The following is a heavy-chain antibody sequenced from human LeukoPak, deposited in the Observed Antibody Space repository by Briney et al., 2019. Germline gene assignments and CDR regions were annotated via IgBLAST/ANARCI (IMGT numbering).Heavy chain of an antibody. CDR2: IYYSGST. V-gene: IGHV4-59*08. J-gene: IGHJ4*02. CDR1: GRSIRSYY. CDR3: ARHRCSSTSCYADSGTFDY. D-gene: IGHD2-2*01. Sequence: SSQTLSLTCTVAGRSIRSYYWSWIRQPPGEGLGWIGFIYYSGSTNYNPSLKSRVTISVDTSKNQFSLKLSSVTAADTAVYYCARHRCSSTSCYADSGTFDYWGQGTLVTVSS.